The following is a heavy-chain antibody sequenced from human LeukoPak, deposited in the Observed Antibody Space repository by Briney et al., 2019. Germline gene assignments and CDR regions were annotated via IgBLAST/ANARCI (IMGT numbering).Heavy chain of an antibody. CDR3: ARASDPWLQLT. Sequence: GGTLRLSCAASGFTFSNYWMIWVRQAPGKGLEWVGNIKQDGSEKRYADSVRGRFSISRDNAQTSLYLQMNSLRAEDTAVYYCARASDPWLQLTWGQGTLVTVSS. J-gene: IGHJ5*02. D-gene: IGHD5-24*01. V-gene: IGHV3-7*05. CDR2: IKQDGSEK. CDR1: GFTFSNYW.